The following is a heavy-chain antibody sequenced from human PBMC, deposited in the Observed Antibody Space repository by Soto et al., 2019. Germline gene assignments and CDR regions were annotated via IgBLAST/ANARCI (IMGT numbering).Heavy chain of an antibody. V-gene: IGHV1-69*12. CDR1: GGTFSSYA. Sequence: QVQLVQSGAEVKKPGYSVMVSCKDSGGTFSSYAISWGREAPGQGLEWMGGIIPIFGTANYAQKFQGRVTITADESTSTAYMELSSLRSEDTAVYYCARRPLYGDKRPNGMDVWGQGTTVTVSS. CDR2: IIPIFGTA. CDR3: ARRPLYGDKRPNGMDV. J-gene: IGHJ6*02. D-gene: IGHD4-17*01.